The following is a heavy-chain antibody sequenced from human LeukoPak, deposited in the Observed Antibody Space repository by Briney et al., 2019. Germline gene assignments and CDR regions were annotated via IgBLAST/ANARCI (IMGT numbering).Heavy chain of an antibody. CDR3: ASIPGDRPDD. J-gene: IGHJ4*02. CDR2: MYFGERT. D-gene: IGHD7-27*01. V-gene: IGHV4-59*01. Sequence: SETLSLTCTVSGAAMTSYYWTWIRRPPGKGLEWVGYMYFGERTNYNPSPKSRATISIDTSKKQFSLNLKSVTAADTAVYYCASIPGDRPDDWGQGTLVTVS. CDR1: GAAMTSYY.